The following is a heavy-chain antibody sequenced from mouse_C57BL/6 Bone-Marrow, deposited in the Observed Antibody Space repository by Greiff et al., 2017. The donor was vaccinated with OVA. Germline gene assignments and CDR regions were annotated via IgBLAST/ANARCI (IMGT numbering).Heavy chain of an antibody. CDR2: IDPENGDT. Sequence: VQLQQSGAELVRPGASVKLSCTASGFNIKDDYMHWVKQRPEQGLEWIGSIDPENGDTEYASKFQGKATITADTSSNTAYLQLSSLTSEDTAVYYCTTPYYSLFDYWGQGTTLTVSS. V-gene: IGHV14-4*01. J-gene: IGHJ2*01. D-gene: IGHD2-12*01. CDR1: GFNIKDDY. CDR3: TTPYYSLFDY.